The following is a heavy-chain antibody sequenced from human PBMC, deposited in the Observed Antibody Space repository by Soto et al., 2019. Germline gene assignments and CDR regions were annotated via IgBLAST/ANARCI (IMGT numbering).Heavy chain of an antibody. J-gene: IGHJ6*02. V-gene: IGHV3-33*01. D-gene: IGHD3-16*01. CDR3: ARDFGGSEISGMDV. Sequence: GGSLRLSCAASGFTFSSYGMHWVRQAPGKGLEWVAVIWDDGSNKYYADSVKGRFTISRDNSKNALYLQMNSLRAEDTAVYYWARDFGGSEISGMDVWGQGTTVTVS. CDR2: IWDDGSNK. CDR1: GFTFSSYG.